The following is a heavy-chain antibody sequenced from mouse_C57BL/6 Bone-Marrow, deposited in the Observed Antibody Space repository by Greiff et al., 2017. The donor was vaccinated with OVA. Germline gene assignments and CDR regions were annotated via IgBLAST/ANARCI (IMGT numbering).Heavy chain of an antibody. D-gene: IGHD1-1*01. J-gene: IGHJ4*01. CDR2: IDPENGDT. CDR3: TTFTTVVAKALDY. V-gene: IGHV14-4*01. CDR1: GFNIKDDY. Sequence: EVQLQQSGAELVRPGASVKLSCTASGFNIKDDYMHWVKQRPEQGLEWIGWIDPENGDTEYASKFQGKATITADTSSNTAYLQLSSLTSEDTAVYYGTTFTTVVAKALDYWGQGTSVTVSS.